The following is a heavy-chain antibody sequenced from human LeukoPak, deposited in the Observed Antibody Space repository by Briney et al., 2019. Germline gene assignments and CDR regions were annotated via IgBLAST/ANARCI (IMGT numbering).Heavy chain of an antibody. V-gene: IGHV3-48*03. CDR1: GFTFSSYE. CDR3: AELGITMIGGV. Sequence: PGGSLRLSCAASGFTFSSYEMNWVRQAPGKGLEWVSYISSSGSTIYYADSVKGRFTISRDNAKNSLYLQLNSLRAEDTAVYYCAELGITMIGGVWGKGTTVTISS. D-gene: IGHD3-10*02. CDR2: ISSSGSTI. J-gene: IGHJ6*04.